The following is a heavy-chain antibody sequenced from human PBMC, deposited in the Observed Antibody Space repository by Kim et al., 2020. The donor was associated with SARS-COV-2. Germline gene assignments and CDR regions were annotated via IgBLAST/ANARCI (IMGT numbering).Heavy chain of an antibody. CDR2: IYYSGST. J-gene: IGHJ4*01. CDR1: GGSIGSYY. V-gene: IGHV4-59*01. D-gene: IGHD3-9*01. CDR3: AREGKANDILTGFPDYFD. Sequence: SETLSLTCTVSGGSIGSYYWSWIRQPPGKGLEWIGYIYYSGSTTYNPSLKSRVTISVDTSKNQLSLRLSSVTAADTAVYYCAREGKANDILTGFPDYFD.